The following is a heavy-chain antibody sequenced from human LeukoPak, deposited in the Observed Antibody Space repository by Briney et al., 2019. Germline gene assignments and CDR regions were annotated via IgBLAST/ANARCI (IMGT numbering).Heavy chain of an antibody. CDR1: GYSFTNYW. J-gene: IGHJ4*02. D-gene: IGHD4-17*01. CDR3: ARGDYGDFRVFYTLFDY. CDR2: IYPGDSDT. Sequence: GESLKISCKGSGYSFTNYWIGWVRQMPGKGLEWMGIIYPGDSDTRYSPSFRGQVTISADKSISTAYLQWSSLKASDTAMYYCARGDYGDFRVFYTLFDYWGQGTLVTVSS. V-gene: IGHV5-51*01.